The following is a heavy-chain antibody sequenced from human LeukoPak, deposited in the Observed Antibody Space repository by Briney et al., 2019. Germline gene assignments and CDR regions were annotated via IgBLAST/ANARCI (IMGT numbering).Heavy chain of an antibody. Sequence: GGPLRLSCAASGFTYSSYWMSWVRQAPGKGLEWVANIKQDGSEKYYVDSVKGRFTISRDNAKSSLYLQMNSLRAEDTAVYYCARSRTRFDPWGQGTLVTVSS. CDR2: IKQDGSEK. D-gene: IGHD1-14*01. CDR1: GFTYSSYW. J-gene: IGHJ5*02. V-gene: IGHV3-7*01. CDR3: ARSRTRFDP.